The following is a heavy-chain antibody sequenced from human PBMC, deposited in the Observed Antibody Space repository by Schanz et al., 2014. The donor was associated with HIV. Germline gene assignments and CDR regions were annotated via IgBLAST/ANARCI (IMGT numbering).Heavy chain of an antibody. CDR3: AKDLNPYNVHTTLVTPPVGYGMDV. CDR2: ISWNSGSI. J-gene: IGHJ6*02. D-gene: IGHD5-18*01. CDR1: GFNFDDYV. V-gene: IGHV3-9*01. Sequence: EVQLVESGGGLVQPGRSLRLSCTGSGFNFDDYVMYWVRQAPGKGLEWVSGISWNSGSIGYADSVKGRFTISRDNAKNALYLQMPSLRAEDTALYYCAKDLNPYNVHTTLVTPPVGYGMDVWGQGTTVTVSS.